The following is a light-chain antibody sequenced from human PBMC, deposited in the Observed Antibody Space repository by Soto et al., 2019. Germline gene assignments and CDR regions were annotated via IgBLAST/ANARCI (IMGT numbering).Light chain of an antibody. V-gene: IGLV1-40*01. CDR1: TSNLGAGYD. CDR2: GNR. Sequence: QSVLTQPPSVSGAPGQRVTLSCTGNTSNLGAGYDVHWYQQLPGAAPKLVIFGNRNRPSGVPEPFSGSKSGTSASLAITGLQAEDEADYYCQAYDYSLTASVFGGGTQLTVL. J-gene: IGLJ3*02. CDR3: QAYDYSLTASV.